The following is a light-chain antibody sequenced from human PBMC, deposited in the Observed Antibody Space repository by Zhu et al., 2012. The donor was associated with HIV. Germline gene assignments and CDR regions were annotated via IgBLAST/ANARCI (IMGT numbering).Light chain of an antibody. CDR2: AAS. Sequence: EIVLTQSPGTLSLSPGERATLSCRASQSVSSSYLAWYQQKPGQAPRLLIYAASSRAPGIPDRFSGSGSGTDFTLTISRLEPEDSAVYYCQSPTFTFGGGTKVEIK. V-gene: IGKV3-20*01. CDR1: QSVSSSY. J-gene: IGKJ4*01. CDR3: QSPTFT.